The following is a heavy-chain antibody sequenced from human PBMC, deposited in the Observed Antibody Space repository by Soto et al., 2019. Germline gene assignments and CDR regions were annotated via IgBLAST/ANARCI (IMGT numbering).Heavy chain of an antibody. CDR2: IYYSGST. D-gene: IGHD6-25*01. V-gene: IGHV4-59*01. J-gene: IGHJ6*02. CDR1: GFSIVSYD. CDR3: ASEAGSSGGRAYSASGRAV. Sequence: TLSLTCSITGFSIVSYDWSWMQQAPGAVLEGVGYIYYSGSTNYNPSLKSRVTISVDTAQNQFSRKLSSVTAAGTAVYDCASEAGSSGGRAYSASGRAVCGQGTTDTAS.